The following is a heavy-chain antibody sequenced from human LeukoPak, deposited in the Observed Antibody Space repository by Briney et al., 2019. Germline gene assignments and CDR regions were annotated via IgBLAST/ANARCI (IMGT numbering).Heavy chain of an antibody. J-gene: IGHJ4*02. CDR3: ARGQDTPRTFSVTVGNFDY. V-gene: IGHV4-59*08. Sequence: SETLSLTCTVSGGSISSYYWSWIRQPPGKGLEWIGYIYYSGSTNYNPSLKSRVTISVDTSKNQFSLKLSSVTAADTAVYYCARGQDTPRTFSVTVGNFDYWGQGTLVTVSS. D-gene: IGHD1-20*01. CDR2: IYYSGST. CDR1: GGSISSYY.